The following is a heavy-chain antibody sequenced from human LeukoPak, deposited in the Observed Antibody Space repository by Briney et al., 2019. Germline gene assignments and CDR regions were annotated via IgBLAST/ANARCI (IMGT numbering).Heavy chain of an antibody. J-gene: IGHJ1*01. CDR1: GGSISSSSYY. CDR3: ARDRFSSGWYGYFQH. Sequence: SETLSPTCTVSGGSISSSSYYWGWIRQPPGKGLEWIGSIYYSGSTYYNPSLKSRVTISVDTSKNQFSLKLSSVTAADTAVYYCARDRFSSGWYGYFQHWGQGTLVTASS. V-gene: IGHV4-39*07. CDR2: IYYSGST. D-gene: IGHD6-19*01.